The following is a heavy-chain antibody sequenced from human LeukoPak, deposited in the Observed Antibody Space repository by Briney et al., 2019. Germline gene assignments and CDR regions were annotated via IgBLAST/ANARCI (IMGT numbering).Heavy chain of an antibody. CDR3: STDLLNYYNSRGYFWDY. D-gene: IGHD3-22*01. CDR1: GYTFTSYG. V-gene: IGHV1-18*01. Sequence: ASVKVSCKASGYTFTSYGISGVRQAPGQGVEWMGWICAYNGNPNYAQNLQGTVTMNTNTSTSTANMELRRLRSEDTAVYYCSTDLLNYYNSRGYFWDYWGQGTLVPVSS. CDR2: ICAYNGNP. J-gene: IGHJ4*02.